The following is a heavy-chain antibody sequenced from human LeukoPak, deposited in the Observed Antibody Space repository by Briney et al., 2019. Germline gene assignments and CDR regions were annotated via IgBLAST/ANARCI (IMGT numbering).Heavy chain of an antibody. J-gene: IGHJ4*02. CDR2: ISYDGSNK. CDR3: ARTHYYDSSGYYY. V-gene: IGHV3-30*04. Sequence: PGGSLRLSWAASGFTFSSYAMHWVRQAPGKGLEWVAVISYDGSNKYYADSVKGRFTISRDNSKNTLYLQMNSLRAEDTAVYYCARTHYYDSSGYYYWGQGTLVTVSS. CDR1: GFTFSSYA. D-gene: IGHD3-22*01.